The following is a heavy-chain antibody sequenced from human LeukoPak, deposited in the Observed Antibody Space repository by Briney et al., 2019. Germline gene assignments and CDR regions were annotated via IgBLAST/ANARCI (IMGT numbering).Heavy chain of an antibody. CDR1: GFTFSDYY. J-gene: IGHJ6*03. V-gene: IGHV3-11*04. CDR2: ISSSGSTI. Sequence: GGSLRLSCAASGFTFSDYYMSWIRQAPGKGLEWVSYISSSGSTIYYADSVKGRFTISRDNAKNSLYLQMNSLRAEDTAMYYCARGVREVAATMIYYMDVWGKGTTVTVSS. D-gene: IGHD2-15*01. CDR3: ARGVREVAATMIYYMDV.